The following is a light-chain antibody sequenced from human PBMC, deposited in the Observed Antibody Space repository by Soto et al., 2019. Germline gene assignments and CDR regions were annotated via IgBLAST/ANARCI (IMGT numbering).Light chain of an antibody. V-gene: IGLV1-40*01. J-gene: IGLJ3*02. CDR3: QSYDGSLSGWV. Sequence: QSVLTQPPSVSGAPGQRVTISCTGSSSNIGAGYDVHWYQQLPGTAPKLLIYGNSNRPSGVPDRFSGSKSGTSASLAITGLQAEDEADYYGQSYDGSLSGWVFGGGTEVTVL. CDR1: SSNIGAGYD. CDR2: GNS.